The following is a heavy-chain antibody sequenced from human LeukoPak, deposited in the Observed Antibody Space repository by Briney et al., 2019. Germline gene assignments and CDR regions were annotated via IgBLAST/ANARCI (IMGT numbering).Heavy chain of an antibody. CDR3: AKDLGGAVVGDAFDI. CDR2: ISSDSSYI. CDR1: GFTFSSHS. Sequence: PGGSLRLSCAASGFTFSSHSMNWVRQAPGKGLEWVSSISSDSSYIYYANSVTGRFSISRDNAKNSLYLQMNSLRAEDTAMYYCAKDLGGAVVGDAFDIWGQGTMVTVSS. J-gene: IGHJ3*02. V-gene: IGHV3-21*01. D-gene: IGHD6-19*01.